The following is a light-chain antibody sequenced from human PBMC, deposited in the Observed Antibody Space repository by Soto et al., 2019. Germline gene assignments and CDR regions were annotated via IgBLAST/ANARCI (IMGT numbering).Light chain of an antibody. CDR3: QHYGSSTPIT. CDR1: QSVRGTS. CDR2: AAS. J-gene: IGKJ5*01. Sequence: DIVLTQSPGTLSLSPGERATLSCRASQSVRGTSLSWYQQKPGQAPRLLIYAASSRATGIPDRFSVGGSGTDFTLTIRRLEPEDFAVYYCQHYGSSTPITFVQGTRLEIK. V-gene: IGKV3-20*01.